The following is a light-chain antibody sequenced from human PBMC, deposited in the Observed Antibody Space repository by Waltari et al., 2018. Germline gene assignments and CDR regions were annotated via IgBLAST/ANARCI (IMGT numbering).Light chain of an antibody. CDR3: LQCQHTLFT. CDR2: LGS. CDR1: PSHLHSTEYNY. J-gene: IGKJ3*01. V-gene: IGKV2-28*01. Sequence: DIVMTQSPLSLPVTPVEPASISCSSSPSHLHSTEYNYLTWYLQKPGQSPLLLIYLGSNRASGVPARFSGSGSGTDFTLNISGVEAEDVGVYYCLQCQHTLFTFGPGTKVDIK.